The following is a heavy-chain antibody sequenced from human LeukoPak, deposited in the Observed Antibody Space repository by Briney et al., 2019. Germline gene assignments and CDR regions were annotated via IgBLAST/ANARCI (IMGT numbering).Heavy chain of an antibody. J-gene: IGHJ4*02. CDR3: ARGVAAAGISFDY. CDR2: ISGSGGST. D-gene: IGHD6-13*01. Sequence: GSLRLSCAASGFTFSSYAMSWVRQAPGKGLEWVSAISGSGGSTYYADSVKGRFTISRDNSKNTLYLQMNSLRAEDTAVYYCARGVAAAGISFDYWGQGTLVTVSS. V-gene: IGHV3-23*01. CDR1: GFTFSSYA.